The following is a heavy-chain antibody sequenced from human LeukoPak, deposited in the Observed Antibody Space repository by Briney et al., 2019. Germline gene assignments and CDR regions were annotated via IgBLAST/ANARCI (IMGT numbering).Heavy chain of an antibody. CDR2: IKQGGSEK. CDR1: GFTFSNTY. V-gene: IGHV3-7*02. D-gene: IGHD6-19*01. CDR3: ARGQGWLVDY. Sequence: GGSLRLSCAASGFTFSNTYMTWVRQAPGKGLEWVANIKQGGSEKFYVDSVRGRFTISRENAKNALYLQMNSLRAEDTAIYYCARGQGWLVDYWGQGTLVTVSS. J-gene: IGHJ4*02.